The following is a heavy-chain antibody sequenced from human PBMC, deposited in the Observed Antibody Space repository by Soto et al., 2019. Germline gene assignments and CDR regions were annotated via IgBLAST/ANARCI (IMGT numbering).Heavy chain of an antibody. Sequence: EVQVLESGGGLVQPGGSLRLSCAATGFTFSDFAMSWVRQAPGKGLEWVSRIYGGGNGPHYADSVKGRVTISRDNSKNTLYMQMNSLRAEDTAVNYSAKMEGKDPWAYSFDSWGQGTLVTVSS. J-gene: IGHJ4*02. V-gene: IGHV3-23*01. CDR3: AKMEGKDPWAYSFDS. CDR2: IYGGGNGP. CDR1: GFTFSDFA. D-gene: IGHD2-15*01.